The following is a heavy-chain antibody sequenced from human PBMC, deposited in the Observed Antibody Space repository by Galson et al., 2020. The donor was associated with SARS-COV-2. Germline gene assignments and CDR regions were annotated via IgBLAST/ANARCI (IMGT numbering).Heavy chain of an antibody. CDR3: ARVTDYYDRWFDY. D-gene: IGHD3-22*01. CDR1: GGSVSRSSYY. Sequence: SETLSLTCTVSGGSVSRSSYYWSWVRQPPGKGLEWIGYIYYTGSPNYNPSLKSRVTISLDASENQFSLKLSSVTAADTAFYYCARVTDYYDRWFDYWGQGTLVTVSS. CDR2: IYYTGSP. J-gene: IGHJ4*02. V-gene: IGHV4-61*01.